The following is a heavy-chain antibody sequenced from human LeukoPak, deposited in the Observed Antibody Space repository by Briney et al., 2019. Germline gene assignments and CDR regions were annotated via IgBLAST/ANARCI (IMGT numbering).Heavy chain of an antibody. CDR2: ISSSSSTI. CDR3: TRVGGYQLPKFDY. Sequence: GGSPRLSCAASGFKFNTYAMNWVRQAPGKGLEWISYISSSSSTIYYADSVKGRFSISRDKAKNSVYLEMNSPGDEDTAVYYCTRVGGYQLPKFDYWGRGTLVTVSS. CDR1: GFKFNTYA. D-gene: IGHD2-2*01. V-gene: IGHV3-48*02. J-gene: IGHJ4*02.